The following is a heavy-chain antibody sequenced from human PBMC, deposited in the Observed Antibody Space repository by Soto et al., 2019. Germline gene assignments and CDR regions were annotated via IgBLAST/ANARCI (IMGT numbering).Heavy chain of an antibody. V-gene: IGHV3-21*01. J-gene: IGHJ4*02. D-gene: IGHD6-19*01. Sequence: EVQLVESGGGLVKPGGSLRLSCAASGFSFSTYSMNWVRQAPGKGLEWVSSISSSSSYIYYADSVKGRFTISRDNAKNSLYLQMNSLRAEDTAVYYCARDGSGAVADDYWGQGTLVTVSS. CDR3: ARDGSGAVADDY. CDR1: GFSFSTYS. CDR2: ISSSSSYI.